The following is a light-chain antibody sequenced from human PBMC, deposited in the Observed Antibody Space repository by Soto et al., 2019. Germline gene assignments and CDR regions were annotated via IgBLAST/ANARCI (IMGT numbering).Light chain of an antibody. V-gene: IGKV1-5*03. CDR3: QQYNSYSRT. CDR2: KAS. J-gene: IGKJ1*01. Sequence: DIQMNQSPSSLSANVGDRVTITCRASQSIITSLAWYQQKPGKAPKLLIYKASSLQSGVPSRFSGSGSGTEFTLTISSLQPDDFATYYCQQYNSYSRTFGQGTNVDIK. CDR1: QSIITS.